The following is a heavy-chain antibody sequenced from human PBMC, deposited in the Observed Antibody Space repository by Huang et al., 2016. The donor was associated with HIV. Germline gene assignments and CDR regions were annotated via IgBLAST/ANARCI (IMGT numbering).Heavy chain of an antibody. CDR2: IYPADSAI. V-gene: IGHV5-51*01. CDR1: GYSFSSYW. CDR3: ARQHAGYHIFDL. D-gene: IGHD3-9*01. Sequence: EVQLVQSGAEVKKPGESLKISCRVSGYSFSSYWIGWVRQMPGRGLEWMAVIYPADSAIKYSPSFKYQVIISVDKSFDIAYVQGRGLRASDTATYYCARQHAGYHIFDLWGQGTTVTVSS. J-gene: IGHJ6*02.